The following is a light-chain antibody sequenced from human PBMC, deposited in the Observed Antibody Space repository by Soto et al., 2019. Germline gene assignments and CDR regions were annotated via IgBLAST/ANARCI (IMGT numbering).Light chain of an antibody. J-gene: IGKJ4*01. V-gene: IGKV1-5*01. Sequence: DIQMTQFPPTLSASVGDRVTITCPASQSINSWLAWDHQKPGKAPKLLIYDGSNLEGGVPLKFSRSGYGSDFTRTINFMQPDDSGTYFCQHYHSHPITFGGGTKVEI. CDR2: DGS. CDR1: QSINSW. CDR3: QHYHSHPIT.